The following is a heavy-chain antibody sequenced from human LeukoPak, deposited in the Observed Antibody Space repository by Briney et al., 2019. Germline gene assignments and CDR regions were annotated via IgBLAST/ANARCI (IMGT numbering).Heavy chain of an antibody. CDR3: ARDNSGYDLSLDY. Sequence: QPGRSLRLSCAASGFTFSSYWMHWVRQAPGKGLVWVSVINSDGSISSYADSVKGRVTISRDNAKDTLYLQMNSLRAEDTAVYYCARDNSGYDLSLDYWGQGTLVTVSS. CDR1: GFTFSSYW. CDR2: INSDGSIS. J-gene: IGHJ4*02. D-gene: IGHD5-12*01. V-gene: IGHV3-74*01.